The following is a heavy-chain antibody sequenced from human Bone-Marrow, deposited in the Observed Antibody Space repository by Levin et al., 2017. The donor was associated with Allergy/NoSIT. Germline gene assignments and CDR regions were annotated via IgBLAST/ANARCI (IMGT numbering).Heavy chain of an antibody. CDR3: ARDKGVPAAMDS. CDR1: GFTFSRYW. D-gene: IGHD2-2*01. Sequence: GGSLRLSCAASGFTFSRYWMHWVRQAPGKGLVWVSRITDDGSNTIYADSVKGRFTISRDNAENTLYLQMNSLRVEDTAVYYCARDKGVPAAMDSWGQGTLVTVSS. V-gene: IGHV3-74*01. J-gene: IGHJ4*02. CDR2: ITDDGSNT.